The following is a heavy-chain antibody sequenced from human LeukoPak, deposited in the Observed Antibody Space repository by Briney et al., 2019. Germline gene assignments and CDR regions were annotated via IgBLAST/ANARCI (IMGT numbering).Heavy chain of an antibody. Sequence: GGSLRLSCAASGFTFRNHWIHWVRQTPGKGLVWVSRISSDGSSTTYADSVKGRFTISRDNAKNTLYLQMNNLRAEDTAMYYCGRDQTVTRRRDIDYCGQRTLVIVSS. J-gene: IGHJ4*02. D-gene: IGHD4-11*01. CDR2: ISSDGSST. CDR1: GFTFRNHW. V-gene: IGHV3-74*03. CDR3: GRDQTVTRRRDIDY.